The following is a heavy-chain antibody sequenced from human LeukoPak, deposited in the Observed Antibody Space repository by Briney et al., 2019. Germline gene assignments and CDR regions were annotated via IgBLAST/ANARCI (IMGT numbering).Heavy chain of an antibody. CDR3: AREPHDSSGYYSGDY. J-gene: IGHJ4*02. CDR1: GFTFSDCY. V-gene: IGHV3-11*01. Sequence: GGSLRLSCAASGFTFSDCYMSWIRQAPGKGLEWVSYISSSGSTIYYADSVKGRFTISRDNAKNSLYLQMNSLRAEDTAVYYCAREPHDSSGYYSGDYWGQGTLVTVSS. CDR2: ISSSGSTI. D-gene: IGHD3-22*01.